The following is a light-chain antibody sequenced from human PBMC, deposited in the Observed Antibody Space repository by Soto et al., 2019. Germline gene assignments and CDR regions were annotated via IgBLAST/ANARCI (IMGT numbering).Light chain of an antibody. J-gene: IGKJ4*01. CDR2: AAS. V-gene: IGKV1-9*01. Sequence: DIQLTQSPSFLSASVGDRVTISCRASQGISSYLAWYQQKPGKAPKLLIYAASTLQSGVPSRFSGSAAGTEFTLTICSLQPEDFATYYCQQLNSYPLTFGGGTKVEIK. CDR1: QGISSY. CDR3: QQLNSYPLT.